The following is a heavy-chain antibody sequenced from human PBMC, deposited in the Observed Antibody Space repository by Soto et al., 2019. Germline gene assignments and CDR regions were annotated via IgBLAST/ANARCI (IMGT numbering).Heavy chain of an antibody. J-gene: IGHJ4*03. CDR1: DGSISSDD. CDR2: IYYSGST. V-gene: IGHV4-59*01. CDR3: ARRGDWRCYFEY. Sequence: TETLXLTFTVSDGSISSDDWSWIRQPPGKGLEWIGYIYYSGSTNYNPSLKSRVTISVDTPKNQFSLKLNSVTAADAAVYYCARRGDWRCYFEYCGQGTRVAVCS. D-gene: IGHD2-21*02.